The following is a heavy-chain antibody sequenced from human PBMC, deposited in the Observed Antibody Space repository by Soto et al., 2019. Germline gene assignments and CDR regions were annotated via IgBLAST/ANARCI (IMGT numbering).Heavy chain of an antibody. J-gene: IGHJ6*02. D-gene: IGHD3-10*01. CDR3: ARGYYGSGTYYPYYYYYRLDV. CDR2: IIPIFTTA. Sequence: SVKVSCKASGDTFSNYAISWVRQAPGQGLEWMGGIIPIFTTANYAQRFQGRVTITADESTSTAYMELSSLRSEDTAVYYCARGYYGSGTYYPYYYYYRLDVWGQGTTVTVSS. CDR1: GDTFSNYA. V-gene: IGHV1-69*13.